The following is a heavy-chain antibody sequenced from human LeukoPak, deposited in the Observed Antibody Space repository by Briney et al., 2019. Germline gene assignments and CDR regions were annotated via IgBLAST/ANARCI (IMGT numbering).Heavy chain of an antibody. CDR3: ARRPYCGGDCYKNAFDI. CDR1: GYTFGNYY. J-gene: IGHJ3*02. CDR2: IYPGDSET. D-gene: IGHD2-21*02. V-gene: IGHV5-51*01. Sequence: GESLKISCKGSGYTFGNYYIAWVRQMPGKGLEWMGIIYPGDSETRYSPSFEGQVTISADKSTSIVYLQWSSLKASDTAMYYCARRPYCGGDCYKNAFDIWGQGTMVTASS.